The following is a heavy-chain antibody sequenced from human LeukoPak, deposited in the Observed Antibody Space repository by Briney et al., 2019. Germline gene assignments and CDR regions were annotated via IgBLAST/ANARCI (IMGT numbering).Heavy chain of an antibody. CDR2: IYHSGST. J-gene: IGHJ6*03. CDR3: ARVYDSSGYWTYYYYYMDV. Sequence: SETLSLTCTVSGYSISSGYYWGWIREPPGMGLEWIGSIYHSGSTYYNPSLKSRVTISVDTSKNQFSLKLSSVTAADTAVYYCARVYDSSGYWTYYYYYMDVWGKGTTVTVSS. CDR1: GYSISSGYY. D-gene: IGHD3-22*01. V-gene: IGHV4-38-2*02.